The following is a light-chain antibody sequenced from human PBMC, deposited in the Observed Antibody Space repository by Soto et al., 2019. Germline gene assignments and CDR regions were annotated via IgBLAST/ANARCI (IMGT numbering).Light chain of an antibody. J-gene: IGLJ1*01. CDR2: DNN. CDR3: GSWDSSLTYV. CDR1: SSNIGNNF. Sequence: SALTQPPSVSAAPGQKVTISCSGSSSNIGNNFVTWYQQLPGTAPKLLIYDNNKRPSGIPDRFSGSQSGTSATLGITGLQTGDEAVYYCGSWDSSLTYVFGTGTKVTVL. V-gene: IGLV1-51*01.